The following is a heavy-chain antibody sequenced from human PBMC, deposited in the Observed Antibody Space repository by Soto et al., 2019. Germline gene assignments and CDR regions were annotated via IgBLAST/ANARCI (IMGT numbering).Heavy chain of an antibody. D-gene: IGHD3-10*01. CDR3: ARSPTMHYFYYYGMNV. CDR2: ISYDGSNK. Sequence: QVQLVESGGGVVQPGRSLRLSCAASGFTFDSYDMHWVRQAPGKGLEWVATISYDGSNKYYADSVKGRFTISGDDSRNTLYLRMNSLRPEDTAVYYCARSPTMHYFYYYGMNVWGQGTTVTVSS. CDR1: GFTFDSYD. J-gene: IGHJ6*02. V-gene: IGHV3-30*03.